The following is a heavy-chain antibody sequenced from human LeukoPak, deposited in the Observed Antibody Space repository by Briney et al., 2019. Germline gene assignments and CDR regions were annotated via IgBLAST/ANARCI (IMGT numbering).Heavy chain of an antibody. CDR2: IYYSGST. D-gene: IGHD3-10*01. CDR3: ARGGGSMVRGVIPRYGMDV. Sequence: KPSQTLSLTCTVSGGSISSGGYYWSWICQHPGKGLAWIGYIYYSGSTYYNPSLKSRVTISVDTSKNQFSLKLNSVTAADTAVYYCARGGGSMVRGVIPRYGMDVWGKGTTVTVSS. J-gene: IGHJ6*04. V-gene: IGHV4-31*03. CDR1: GGSISSGGYY.